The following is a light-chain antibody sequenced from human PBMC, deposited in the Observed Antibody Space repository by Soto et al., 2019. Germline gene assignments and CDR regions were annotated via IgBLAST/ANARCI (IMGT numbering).Light chain of an antibody. CDR1: SSNIGNNF. Sequence: QSALTQPSSASGSPGQRVTISCSGSSSNIGNNFVKWYQQFPGTAPKLLIYINNQRPSGVPDRFSGSKSGTSASLAISGLQSEDEADYYCASWDDSLNGYVFGTGTKVTVL. CDR3: ASWDDSLNGYV. V-gene: IGLV1-44*01. J-gene: IGLJ1*01. CDR2: INN.